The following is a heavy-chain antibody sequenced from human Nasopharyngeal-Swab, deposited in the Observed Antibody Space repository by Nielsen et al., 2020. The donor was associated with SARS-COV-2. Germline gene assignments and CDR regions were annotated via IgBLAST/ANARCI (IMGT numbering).Heavy chain of an antibody. CDR2: ISFDGTNK. CDR1: GFIFHSFA. V-gene: IGHV3-30*04. D-gene: IGHD2-15*01. J-gene: IGHJ6*02. Sequence: GESLKISCAASGFIFHSFAMHWVRQAPGKGLEWVALISFDGTNKYYAGSVRGRFTISRDTSKNTLYLQMNSLRAEDTAVYYCASMLLPRYGMDVWGQGTTVTVSS. CDR3: ASMLLPRYGMDV.